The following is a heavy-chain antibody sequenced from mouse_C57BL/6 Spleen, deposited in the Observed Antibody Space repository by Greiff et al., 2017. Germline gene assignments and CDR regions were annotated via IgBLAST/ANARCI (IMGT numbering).Heavy chain of an antibody. J-gene: IGHJ2*01. CDR3: ARDDTTVVGYYFDY. CDR2: IYPGSGST. V-gene: IGHV1-55*01. D-gene: IGHD1-1*01. Sequence: VQLQQPGAELVKPGASVKMSCKASGYTFTSYWITWVKQRPGQGLEWIGDIYPGSGSTNYNEKFKSKATLTVDTSSSTAYMQLSSLTSEDSAVXYCARDDTTVVGYYFDYWGQGTTLTVSS. CDR1: GYTFTSYW.